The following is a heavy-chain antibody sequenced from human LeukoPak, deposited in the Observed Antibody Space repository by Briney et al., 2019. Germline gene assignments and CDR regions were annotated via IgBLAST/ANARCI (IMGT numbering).Heavy chain of an antibody. CDR2: IKPDGTTK. Sequence: GGSLRLSCAASGFPFSSYSMTWVRQAPGKGLEWVANIKPDGTTKFYVDSVKGRFTISRDNALNSLYLQMNSLRAGDTAVYYCAKDPIFSGSYGVFDSWGQGTLVTVSS. CDR3: AKDPIFSGSYGVFDS. V-gene: IGHV3-7*03. D-gene: IGHD1-26*01. J-gene: IGHJ4*02. CDR1: GFPFSSYS.